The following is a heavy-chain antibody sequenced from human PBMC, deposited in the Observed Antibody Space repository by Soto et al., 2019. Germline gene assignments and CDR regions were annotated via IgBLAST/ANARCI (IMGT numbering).Heavy chain of an antibody. CDR3: ARDPYYDSSGYLGWFDP. V-gene: IGHV4-59*01. CDR2: IYYSGST. CDR1: GGSISSYY. Sequence: ATLSLPCPVSGGSISSYYWSWIRQPPGKGLEWIGYIYYSGSTNYNPSLKSRVTISVDTSKNQFSLKLSSVTAADTAVYYCARDPYYDSSGYLGWFDPWGQGTLVTVSS. D-gene: IGHD3-22*01. J-gene: IGHJ5*02.